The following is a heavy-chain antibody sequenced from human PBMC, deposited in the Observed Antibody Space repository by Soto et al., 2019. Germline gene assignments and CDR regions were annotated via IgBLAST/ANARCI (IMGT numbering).Heavy chain of an antibody. CDR2: IYYSGST. V-gene: IGHV4-31*03. Sequence: SEPLSLTCTVSGGYIRSGGYYWSWIRQHPGKGLEWIGYIYYSGSTYYNPSLKSRVTISVDTSKNQFSLKLSSVTAADTAVYYCAREATQSGSRVDYWGQGTLVTVSS. CDR1: GGYIRSGGYY. J-gene: IGHJ4*02. D-gene: IGHD3-3*01. CDR3: AREATQSGSRVDY.